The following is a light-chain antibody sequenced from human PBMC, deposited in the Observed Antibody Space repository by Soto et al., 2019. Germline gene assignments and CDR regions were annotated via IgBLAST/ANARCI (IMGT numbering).Light chain of an antibody. V-gene: IGLV2-14*01. CDR2: DVS. CDR1: SSDVGGYNY. J-gene: IGLJ1*01. Sequence: QSALTQPASVSGSPGQSITISCTGTSSDVGGYNYVSWYEQHPGKAPKLMIYDVSNRPSGVSNRFSGSKSGNTASLTISGLQGEDEADYYCSSYTSSSTLVFGTGTKLTV. CDR3: SSYTSSSTLV.